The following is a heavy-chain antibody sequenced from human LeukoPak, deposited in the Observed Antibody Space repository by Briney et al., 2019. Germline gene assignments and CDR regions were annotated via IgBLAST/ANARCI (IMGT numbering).Heavy chain of an antibody. CDR1: GYTFTGYY. J-gene: IGHJ5*02. CDR2: INPNSGGT. V-gene: IGHV1-2*02. D-gene: IGHD3-10*01. CDR3: ARGNGYYYGSGSYYNSYQYNWFDP. Sequence: ASVKVSCKASGYTFTGYYMHWVRQAPGQGLEWMGWINPNSGGTNYAQKFQGRVTMTRDTSISTAYMELSRLRSDDTAVYYCARGNGYYYGSGSYYNSYQYNWFDPWGQRTLVTVSS.